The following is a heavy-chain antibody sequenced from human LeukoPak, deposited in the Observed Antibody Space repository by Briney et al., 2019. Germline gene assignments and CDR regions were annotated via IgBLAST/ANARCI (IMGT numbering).Heavy chain of an antibody. J-gene: IGHJ5*02. Sequence: GGSLRLSCVASGFSVSSYGMSWVRQAPGKAPEWVSLLYSNGGTYYADSVKGRFIISRNNSKNTLYLQMNNLRVEDTAVYHCVRDRAEGRAWVEFDPWGQGTVVTVSS. CDR1: GFSVSSYG. V-gene: IGHV3-66*03. CDR3: VRDRAEGRAWVEFDP. CDR2: LYSNGGT.